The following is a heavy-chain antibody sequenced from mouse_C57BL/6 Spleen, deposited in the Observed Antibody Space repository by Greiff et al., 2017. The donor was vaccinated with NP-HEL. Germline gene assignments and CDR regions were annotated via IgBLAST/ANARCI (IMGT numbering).Heavy chain of an antibody. CDR1: GYTFTSYW. CDR3: AREATVVASEGAMDY. Sequence: QVQLQQPGAELVKPGASVKMSCKASGYTFTSYWITWVKQRPGQGLEWIGDIYPGSGSTNYNEKFKSKATLTVDTSSSTAYMQLSSLTSEDSAVYYCAREATVVASEGAMDYWGQGTSVTVSS. V-gene: IGHV1-55*01. J-gene: IGHJ4*01. CDR2: IYPGSGST. D-gene: IGHD1-1*01.